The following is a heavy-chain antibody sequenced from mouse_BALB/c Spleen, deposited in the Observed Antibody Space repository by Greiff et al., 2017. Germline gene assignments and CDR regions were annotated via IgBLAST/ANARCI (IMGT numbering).Heavy chain of an antibody. CDR2: ISSGGSYT. V-gene: IGHV5-6-4*01. D-gene: IGHD1-1*01. CDR1: GFTFSSYT. CDR3: TRDQGDYYGSSYPYYFDY. J-gene: IGHJ2*01. Sequence: EVQLKESGGGLVKPGGSLKLSCAASGFTFSSYTMSWVRQTPEKRLEWVATISSGGSYTYYPDSVKGRFTISRDNAKNTLYLQMSSLKSEDTAMYYCTRDQGDYYGSSYPYYFDYWGQGTTLTVAS.